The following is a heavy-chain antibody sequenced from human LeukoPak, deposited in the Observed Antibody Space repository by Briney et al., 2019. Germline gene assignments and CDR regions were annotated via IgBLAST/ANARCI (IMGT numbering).Heavy chain of an antibody. J-gene: IGHJ4*02. CDR2: IYYSGTT. V-gene: IGHV4-39*07. D-gene: IGHD3-10*01. CDR1: GGSISSSSYY. Sequence: SETLSLTCTVSGGSISSSSYYWGWIRQPPGKGLEWIGSIYYSGTTNYNPSLKSRVTISLDTSKNQFSLKLNSVTAADTAVYYCASHYGSGSFYSPFDYWGQGTLVTVSS. CDR3: ASHYGSGSFYSPFDY.